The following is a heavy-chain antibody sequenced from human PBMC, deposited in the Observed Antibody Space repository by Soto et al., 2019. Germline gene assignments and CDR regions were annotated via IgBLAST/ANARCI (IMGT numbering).Heavy chain of an antibody. CDR2: IIPIFGTA. CDR3: ARDINDYDSYYHAFDI. J-gene: IGHJ3*02. V-gene: IGHV1-69*12. D-gene: IGHD3-22*01. CDR1: GGTFSSYA. Sequence: QVQLVQSGAEVKKPGSSVKVSCKASGGTFSSYAISWVRQAPGQGLEWMGGIIPIFGTANYEQKFQGRVTITADESTSTAYMEQSSLRSEDTAVYYCARDINDYDSYYHAFDIWGQGTMVTVSS.